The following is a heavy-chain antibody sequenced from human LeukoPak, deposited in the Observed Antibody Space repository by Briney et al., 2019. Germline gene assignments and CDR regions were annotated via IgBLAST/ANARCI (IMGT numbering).Heavy chain of an antibody. CDR3: AREDIVVVPAAMTEEDYYYYGMDV. V-gene: IGHV3-21*01. D-gene: IGHD2-2*01. CDR2: ISSSSSYI. J-gene: IGHJ6*02. CDR1: GFTFSSYS. Sequence: PGGSLRPSCAASGFTFSSYSMNWVRQAPGKGLEWVSSISSSSSYIYYADSVKGRFTISRDNAKNSLYLQMNSLRAEDTAVYYCAREDIVVVPAAMTEEDYYYYGMDVWGQGTTVTVSS.